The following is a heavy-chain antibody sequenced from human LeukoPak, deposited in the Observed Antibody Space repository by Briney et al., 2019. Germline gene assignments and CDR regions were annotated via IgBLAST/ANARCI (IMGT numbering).Heavy chain of an antibody. D-gene: IGHD3-22*01. J-gene: IGHJ5*02. CDR1: GGSISSSSYY. V-gene: IGHV4-61*01. Sequence: SETLSLTCTVSGGSISSSSYYWRWIRQPPGKGLEWIGYIYYSGSTNYNPSLKSRVTISVDTSKNQFSLKLSSVTAADTAVYYCAGLKTYYYDSNWFDPWGQGTLVTVSS. CDR2: IYYSGST. CDR3: AGLKTYYYDSNWFDP.